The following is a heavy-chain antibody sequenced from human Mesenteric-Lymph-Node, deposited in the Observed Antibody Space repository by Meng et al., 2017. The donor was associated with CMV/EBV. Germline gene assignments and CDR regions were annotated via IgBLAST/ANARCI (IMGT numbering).Heavy chain of an antibody. CDR3: AREDYGDSSNWFDP. J-gene: IGHJ5*02. V-gene: IGHV4-59*01. D-gene: IGHD4-17*01. CDR2: IYYSEIT. CDR1: GVSISSYY. Sequence: SETLSLTCTVSGVSISSYYWSWIRQPPGKGLEWIGYIYYSEITNYNPALKSRVTISVDTSKNQFSLKLSSVTAADTAVYFCAREDYGDSSNWFDPWGQGTLVTVSS.